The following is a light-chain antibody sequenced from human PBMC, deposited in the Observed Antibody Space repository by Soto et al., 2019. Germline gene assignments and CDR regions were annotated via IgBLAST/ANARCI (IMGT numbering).Light chain of an antibody. CDR1: QSISSF. Sequence: EIVLTQSPATLSLSPGERGTLSCRASQSISSFLTWYQHKPGQAPRLLIYDASKRATGIPARFSGSGSGTDFTLTISSLEPEDFGVYYCQQRSNWYTFGPGTKLEIK. V-gene: IGKV3-11*01. J-gene: IGKJ2*01. CDR2: DAS. CDR3: QQRSNWYT.